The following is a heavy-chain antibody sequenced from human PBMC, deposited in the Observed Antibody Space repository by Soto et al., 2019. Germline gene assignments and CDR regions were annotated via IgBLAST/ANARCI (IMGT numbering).Heavy chain of an antibody. CDR1: GFTFTSSA. D-gene: IGHD5-12*01. Sequence: SVKVSCKASGFTFTSSAVQWVRQARGQRLEWIGWIVVGSGNTNYAQKFQERVTITRDMSTSTAYMELSSLRSEDTAVYYCAAAVIGATPPEIAFDYWGQGTLVTVSS. CDR3: AAAVIGATPPEIAFDY. CDR2: IVVGSGNT. J-gene: IGHJ4*02. V-gene: IGHV1-58*01.